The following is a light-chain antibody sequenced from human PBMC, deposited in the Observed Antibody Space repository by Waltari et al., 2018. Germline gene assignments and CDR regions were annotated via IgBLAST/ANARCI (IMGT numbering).Light chain of an antibody. J-gene: IGLJ2*01. V-gene: IGLV2-14*03. CDR3: SSYTTSSTVV. Sequence: QAALTQPASVSASPGPSTPLSCHRTSSAIRGYNYLPRYQQHPGKTPKLIIFDVSQRPSGISNRFSGSKSGDTASLTISGLQAEDESYFYCSSYTTSSTVVFGGGTKLTVL. CDR2: DVS. CDR1: SSAIRGYNY.